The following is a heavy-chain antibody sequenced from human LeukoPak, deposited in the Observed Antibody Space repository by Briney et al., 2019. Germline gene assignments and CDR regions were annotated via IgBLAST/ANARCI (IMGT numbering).Heavy chain of an antibody. CDR3: VYGPNHLYFDH. CDR1: GGSLSGYY. D-gene: IGHD3-16*01. V-gene: IGHV4-59*01. J-gene: IGHJ4*02. Sequence: PSETLSLTCTVSGGSLSGYYYTWIRQPPGKDLEWIGYVYYSGSTNYNPSLKSRVTISLDTSMKQFSLNLRSVTDADAAVYFCVYGPNHLYFDHWGQGTLVTVSS. CDR2: VYYSGST.